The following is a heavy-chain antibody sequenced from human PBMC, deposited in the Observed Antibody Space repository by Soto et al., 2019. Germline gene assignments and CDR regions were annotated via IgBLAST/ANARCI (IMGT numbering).Heavy chain of an antibody. D-gene: IGHD1-26*01. J-gene: IGHJ2*01. V-gene: IGHV4-30-2*01. CDR2: IFPSGST. CDR1: GGSISSGGYS. Sequence: QLQLQESGSGLVKPSQTLSLTCAISGGSISSGGYSWSWIRQPPGKGLEWIGYIFPSGSTYYNSSLKSRVTISVDTSKNQFSLKVNSVTAADTAVYFCARGGGRGSPDWYFDPWGRGTLVTVSS. CDR3: ARGGGRGSPDWYFDP.